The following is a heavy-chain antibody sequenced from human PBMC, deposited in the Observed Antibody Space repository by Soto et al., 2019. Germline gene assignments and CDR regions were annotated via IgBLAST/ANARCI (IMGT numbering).Heavy chain of an antibody. Sequence: SETLSLTCTVSGGSISSGGYYWSWIRQHPGKGLEWIGYIYYSGSTYYNPSLKSRVTISVDTSKNQFSLKLSSVTAADTAVYYCARIPKGAAAIDYWGQGTLVTVSS. CDR3: ARIPKGAAAIDY. D-gene: IGHD2-2*01. CDR1: GGSISSGGYY. J-gene: IGHJ4*02. CDR2: IYYSGST. V-gene: IGHV4-31*03.